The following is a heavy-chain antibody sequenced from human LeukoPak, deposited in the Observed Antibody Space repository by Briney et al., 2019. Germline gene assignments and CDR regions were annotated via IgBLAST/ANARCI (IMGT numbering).Heavy chain of an antibody. Sequence: PSETLSLTCTVSGGSVSSYEYYWSWIRQPAGRGLEWIGRMYPSGSTNYNASLKSRVTMSVDTSKNQFSLRLTSVTAADTAVYYCARDRGQLGAWDYFDYWGQGTLVTVSS. J-gene: IGHJ4*02. CDR3: ARDRGQLGAWDYFDY. V-gene: IGHV4-4*07. CDR2: MYPSGST. D-gene: IGHD6-6*01. CDR1: GGSVSSYEYY.